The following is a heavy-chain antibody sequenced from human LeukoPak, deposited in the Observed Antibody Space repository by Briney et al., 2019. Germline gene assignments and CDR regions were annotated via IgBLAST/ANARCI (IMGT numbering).Heavy chain of an antibody. CDR3: ARDLEYTTSGERLDD. D-gene: IGHD3-10*01. J-gene: IGHJ4*02. V-gene: IGHV1-46*01. Sequence: GASVKISCKASGYIFTSYYMQWVRQAPGHGLEWVGVIYTRDGGTVYAQSLQGRVTVTRDLSTSTVYMKLSNLRSEDTAVYYCARDLEYTTSGERLDDWGQGTLVTVSS. CDR1: GYIFTSYY. CDR2: IYTRDGGT.